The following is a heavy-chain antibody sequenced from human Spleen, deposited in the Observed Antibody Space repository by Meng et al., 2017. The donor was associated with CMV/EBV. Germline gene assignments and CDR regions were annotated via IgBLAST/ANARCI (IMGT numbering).Heavy chain of an antibody. D-gene: IGHD4-11*01. CDR1: GFTFSSYA. CDR2: SIMGGVT. J-gene: IGHJ4*02. Sequence: GESLKISCAASGFTFSSYAMSWVRQAPGKGLEWVSASIMGGVTYYADSVKGRFTISRDNSKNTLYLQMNSLRGEDTAVYYCAKDRAGTVTTIEYWGQGTLVTVSS. V-gene: IGHV3-23*01. CDR3: AKDRAGTVTTIEY.